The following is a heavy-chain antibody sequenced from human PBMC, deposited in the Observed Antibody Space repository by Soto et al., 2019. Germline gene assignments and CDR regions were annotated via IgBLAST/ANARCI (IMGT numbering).Heavy chain of an antibody. CDR1: GLTFSSFE. D-gene: IGHD1-7*01. J-gene: IGHJ4*02. V-gene: IGHV3-64*01. Sequence: EVQLAESGGGMVQPGGPWSLSFVASGLTFSSFERPWVRQAPGKGLEYVSSISSNGGTTYYGNSVKGRFTISRDNSKNTLYLQMGSLRAEDMAVYYCVRRVSGNYDYWGQGTLVTVSS. CDR3: VRRVSGNYDY. CDR2: ISSNGGTT.